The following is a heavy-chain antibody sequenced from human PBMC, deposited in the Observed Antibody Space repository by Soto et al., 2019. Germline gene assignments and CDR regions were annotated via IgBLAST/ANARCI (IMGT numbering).Heavy chain of an antibody. CDR2: INPNSGGT. V-gene: IGHV1-2*04. Sequence: GAPVKVSSKASGYTFTGHYMHSVRQAPGQGLEWMGWINPNSGGTNYAQKFQGWVTMTRDTSISTAYMELSRLRSDDTAVYYCARDTTAFYGMDVWGQGTTVTVSS. J-gene: IGHJ6*02. CDR3: ARDTTAFYGMDV. D-gene: IGHD4-4*01. CDR1: GYTFTGHY.